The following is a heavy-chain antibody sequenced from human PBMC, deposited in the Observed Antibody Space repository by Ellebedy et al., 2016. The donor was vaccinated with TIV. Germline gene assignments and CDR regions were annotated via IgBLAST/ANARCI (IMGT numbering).Heavy chain of an antibody. CDR1: GFTFSSYS. Sequence: GESLKISXAASGFTFSSYSMNWVRRAPGKGLEWVSVIYSGGSTYYADSVKGRFTISRDNSKNTLYLQMNSLRAEDTAVYYCARGRSSSWYLAYYMDVWGKGTTVTVSS. CDR2: IYSGGST. V-gene: IGHV3-53*01. CDR3: ARGRSSSWYLAYYMDV. J-gene: IGHJ6*03. D-gene: IGHD6-13*01.